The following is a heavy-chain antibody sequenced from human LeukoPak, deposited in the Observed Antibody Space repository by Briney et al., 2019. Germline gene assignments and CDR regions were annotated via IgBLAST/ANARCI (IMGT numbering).Heavy chain of an antibody. Sequence: ASVKVSCKASGYTFTVYYMHWVRQAPGQGLEWMGWINPNSGGTNYAQKFQGRVTMTRDTSISTVYMELSRLRSDDTAVYYCARDRSWIQLWYYYYYYMDVWGKGTTVTVSS. D-gene: IGHD5-18*01. CDR3: ARDRSWIQLWYYYYYYMDV. V-gene: IGHV1-2*02. J-gene: IGHJ6*03. CDR1: GYTFTVYY. CDR2: INPNSGGT.